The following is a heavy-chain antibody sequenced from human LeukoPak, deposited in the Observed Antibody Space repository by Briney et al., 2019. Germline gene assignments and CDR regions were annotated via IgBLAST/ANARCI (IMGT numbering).Heavy chain of an antibody. CDR1: GYTFTSYY. Sequence: ASVKVSCKASGYTFTSYYMHWVRQAPGQGLEWMGIINPSGGSTSYAQKFQGRVTMTRDTSTSTVYMELSSLRSEDTAVYYCARERITIFGVVKEPDYWGQGTLVTVSS. CDR3: ARERITIFGVVKEPDY. CDR2: INPSGGST. J-gene: IGHJ4*02. D-gene: IGHD3-3*01. V-gene: IGHV1-46*01.